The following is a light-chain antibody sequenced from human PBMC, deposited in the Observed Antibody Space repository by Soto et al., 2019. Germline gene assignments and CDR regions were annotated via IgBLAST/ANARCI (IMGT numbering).Light chain of an antibody. CDR3: QKYSIWRT. J-gene: IGKJ1*01. Sequence: EIVMTQSPVTLSVSPVERATLSCRASESVSTNLAWYQQKAGQAPRLLIYGASTRATGIPARFSGSGSGTEFTLTISGLKYEDFAVYYCQKYSIWRTFGQGTKVDIK. V-gene: IGKV3-15*01. CDR1: ESVSTN. CDR2: GAS.